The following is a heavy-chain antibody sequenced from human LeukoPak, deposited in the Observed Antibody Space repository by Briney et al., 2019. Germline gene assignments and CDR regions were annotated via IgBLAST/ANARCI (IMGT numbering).Heavy chain of an antibody. J-gene: IGHJ4*02. D-gene: IGHD3-22*01. CDR1: GFTLSSYA. Sequence: GRSLRLSCAASGFTLSSYAMHWVRQAPGKGLEWVAVISYDGSNKYYADSVKGRFTISRDNSKNTLYLQMNSLRAEDTAVYYCASSAGANYYDSSGYYTCWGQGTLVTVSS. CDR3: ASSAGANYYDSSGYYTC. V-gene: IGHV3-30*04. CDR2: ISYDGSNK.